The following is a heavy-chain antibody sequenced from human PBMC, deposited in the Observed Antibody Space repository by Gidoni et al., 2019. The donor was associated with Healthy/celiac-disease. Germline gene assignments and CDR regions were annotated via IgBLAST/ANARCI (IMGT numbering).Heavy chain of an antibody. CDR2: LNPNSGNT. CDR3: ARVGVSYDFWSGYYIDYYGMDV. Sequence: QVQLVQSGAEVKKPGASVKVSCKASGYTFTSYDINRVRQATGQGLEWMGWLNPNSGNTGYAQKFQGRVTMTRNTSISTAYMELSSLRSEDTAVYYCARVGVSYDFWSGYYIDYYGMDVWGQGTTVTVSS. CDR1: GYTFTSYD. V-gene: IGHV1-8*01. J-gene: IGHJ6*02. D-gene: IGHD3-3*01.